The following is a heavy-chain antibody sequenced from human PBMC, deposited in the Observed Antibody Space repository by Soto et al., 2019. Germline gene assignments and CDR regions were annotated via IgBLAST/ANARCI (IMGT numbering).Heavy chain of an antibody. V-gene: IGHV4-30-2*01. CDR3: ARGYCSGASCYSQPHWFDP. Sequence: TLSLTCAVSGGSISSGGYSWSWIRQPPGKGLEWIGYIYHSGSTYYNPSLKSRVTISVDRSKNQFSLKLSSVTAADTAVYYCARGYCSGASCYSQPHWFDPWGQGTLFTASS. CDR2: IYHSGST. J-gene: IGHJ5*02. D-gene: IGHD2-15*01. CDR1: GGSISSGGYS.